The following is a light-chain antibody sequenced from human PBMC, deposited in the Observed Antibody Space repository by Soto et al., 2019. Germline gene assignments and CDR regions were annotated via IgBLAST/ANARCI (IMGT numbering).Light chain of an antibody. CDR1: QSVFSN. CDR2: GAS. V-gene: IGKV3-15*01. J-gene: IGKJ1*01. Sequence: EIVMTQSPATLSVSPGERATLSCRASQSVFSNLAWYQQKPGQAPRRLIYGASTRATGIPARFSGSGSGTEFTLTISSLQSEDFALFYCQQYNNWPETFGQGTKVDI. CDR3: QQYNNWPET.